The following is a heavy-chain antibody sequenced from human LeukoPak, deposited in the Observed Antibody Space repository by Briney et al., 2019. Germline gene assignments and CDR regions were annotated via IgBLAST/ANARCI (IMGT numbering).Heavy chain of an antibody. J-gene: IGHJ1*01. V-gene: IGHV1-8*01. CDR2: MNPNSGNT. Sequence: ASVKVSCKASGYTFSSHDINWVRQVPGHGLEWLGWMNPNSGNTGYAQKSQGRVAMTRDSSIGTAYLELSSLSSDDTAVYYCVRGDNVVSTAMLLLRYWGQGTLVAVSS. CDR1: GYTFSSHD. D-gene: IGHD2-21*02. CDR3: VRGDNVVSTAMLLLRY.